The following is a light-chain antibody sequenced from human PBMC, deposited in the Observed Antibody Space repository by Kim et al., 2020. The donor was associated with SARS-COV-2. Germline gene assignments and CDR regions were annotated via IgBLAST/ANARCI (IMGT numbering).Light chain of an antibody. CDR1: QSISSW. J-gene: IGKJ1*01. Sequence: GDRVTITCRASQSISSWLAWYKQKPGKAPKLLIYDASSLESGVPSRFSGSGSGTEFTLTISSLQPDDFATYYCQQYNSYSLTFGQGTKV. V-gene: IGKV1-5*01. CDR2: DAS. CDR3: QQYNSYSLT.